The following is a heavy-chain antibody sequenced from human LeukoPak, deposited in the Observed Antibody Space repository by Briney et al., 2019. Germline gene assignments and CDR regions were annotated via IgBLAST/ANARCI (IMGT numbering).Heavy chain of an antibody. CDR2: IICSGGST. CDR3: AKDYMVRGVSRSPFDP. CDR1: GFTFSNYA. V-gene: IGHV3-23*01. Sequence: GGSLRLSCAASGFTFSNYAMSWVRQAPGKGLEWVSAIICSGGSTYYADSVKGRFTISRDSSKNTLYLQMNSLRAEDTAVYYCAKDYMVRGVSRSPFDPWGQGTLVTVSS. J-gene: IGHJ5*02. D-gene: IGHD3-10*01.